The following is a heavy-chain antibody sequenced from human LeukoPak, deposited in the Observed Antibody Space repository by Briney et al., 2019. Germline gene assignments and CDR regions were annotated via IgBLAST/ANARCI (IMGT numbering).Heavy chain of an antibody. J-gene: IGHJ4*02. D-gene: IGHD6-13*01. Sequence: ASVKVSCKASGYTFTSYDIKWVRQATGRGLEWMGWMNPNSGNTGYAQKFQSRGTMTRNTSISTAYMELSSVRSEDKAVYYCARGNGGIPAAGAYHDYWGQGTLVTVSS. V-gene: IGHV1-8*01. CDR1: GYTFTSYD. CDR2: MNPNSGNT. CDR3: ARGNGGIPAAGAYHDY.